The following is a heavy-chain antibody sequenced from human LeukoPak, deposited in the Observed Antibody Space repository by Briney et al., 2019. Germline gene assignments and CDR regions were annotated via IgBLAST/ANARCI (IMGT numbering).Heavy chain of an antibody. V-gene: IGHV4-59*01. D-gene: IGHD6-13*01. Sequence: SETLSLTCTVSGGSISSYYWSWIRQPPGKGLEWIGYIYYSGSTNYNPSLKSRVTISVDTSKNQFSLNVRSVTAADTAVYYCAREAAPGTGGFDYWGPGTLVTVSS. CDR3: AREAAPGTGGFDY. CDR1: GGSISSYY. J-gene: IGHJ4*02. CDR2: IYYSGST.